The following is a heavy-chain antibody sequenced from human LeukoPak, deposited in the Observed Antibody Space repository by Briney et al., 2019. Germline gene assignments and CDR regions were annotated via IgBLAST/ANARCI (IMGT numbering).Heavy chain of an antibody. J-gene: IGHJ4*02. V-gene: IGHV4-39*07. CDR3: ARLTYDSGLDY. Sequence: SETLSLTCTVSGGSISSSSYYWGWIRQPPGKGLEWIGSIYYSGSTYYNPSLKSRVTISVDTSKNQFSLKLSSVTAADTAVYYCARLTYDSGLDYWGQGTLVTVSS. CDR2: IYYSGST. CDR1: GGSISSSSYY. D-gene: IGHD3-22*01.